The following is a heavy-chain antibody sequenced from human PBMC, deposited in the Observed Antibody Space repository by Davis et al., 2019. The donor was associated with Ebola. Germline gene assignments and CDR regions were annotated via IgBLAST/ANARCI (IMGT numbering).Heavy chain of an antibody. CDR3: ARDGSGIDFEY. V-gene: IGHV1-8*01. J-gene: IGHJ4*02. CDR1: GYTFTSYD. D-gene: IGHD1-26*01. Sequence: ASVKVSCKASGYTFTSYDINWVRQATGQGLEWMGWMNPNSGNTGYAQTFQGRVTMTRDTSTNTDYMQLSSLTSEDTAVYYCARDGSGIDFEYWGQGTLVTVSS. CDR2: MNPNSGNT.